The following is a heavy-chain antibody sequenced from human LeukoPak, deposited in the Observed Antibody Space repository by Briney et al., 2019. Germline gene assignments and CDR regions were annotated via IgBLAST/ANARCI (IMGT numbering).Heavy chain of an antibody. V-gene: IGHV3-15*01. CDR2: IKSKTDGGTT. D-gene: IGHD3-22*01. Sequence: GGSRRLSCAASGFTFTNYAMSWVRKAPGKGLNWVGRIKSKTDGGTTDYAAPVKGRFTISRDDSKNTLYLQMNSLKTEDTAVYYCTTDPNYYDDYWGQGTLVTVSS. J-gene: IGHJ4*02. CDR3: TTDPNYYDDY. CDR1: GFTFTNYA.